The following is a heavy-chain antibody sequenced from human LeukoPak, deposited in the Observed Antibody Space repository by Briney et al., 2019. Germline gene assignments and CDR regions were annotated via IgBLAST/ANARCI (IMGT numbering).Heavy chain of an antibody. V-gene: IGHV3-23*01. Sequence: GGSLRLSCAASGFTLSSYAMSWVRQAPGKGLEWVSAISGSGGGTDYADSVKGRFTISRDNSKNTLYLQMNSLRAEDTAVYYCAKDGHSSGWFYYFDYWGQGTLVTVSS. CDR2: ISGSGGGT. CDR1: GFTLSSYA. J-gene: IGHJ4*02. CDR3: AKDGHSSGWFYYFDY. D-gene: IGHD6-19*01.